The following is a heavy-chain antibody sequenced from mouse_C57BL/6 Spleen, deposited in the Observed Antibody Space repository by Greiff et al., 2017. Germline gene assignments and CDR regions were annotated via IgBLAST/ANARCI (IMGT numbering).Heavy chain of an antibody. CDR1: GYSFTGYY. CDR3: ARGDPWFAY. J-gene: IGHJ3*01. D-gene: IGHD3-3*01. CDR2: INPSTGGT. Sequence: EVQLQQSGPELVKPGASVKISCKASGYSFTGYYLNWVKQSPDKSLEWIGEINPSTGGTTYNQKFKAKATLNVDKSSSTAYMQLKSLTSEDSAVYYCARGDPWFAYWGQGTLVTVSA. V-gene: IGHV1-42*01.